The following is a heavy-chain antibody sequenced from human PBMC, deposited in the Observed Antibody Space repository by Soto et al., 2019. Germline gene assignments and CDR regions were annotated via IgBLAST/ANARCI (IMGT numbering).Heavy chain of an antibody. J-gene: IGHJ3*02. Sequence: VKVSCKASGGTFSSYAISWVRQAPGQGLEWMGGIIPIFGTASYAQKFQGRVTMTRDTSTSTVYMELSSLRSEDTAVYYCARVPQYLQVEAFDIWGQGTMVTVSS. V-gene: IGHV1-69*13. CDR2: IIPIFGTA. D-gene: IGHD4-4*01. CDR1: GGTFSSYA. CDR3: ARVPQYLQVEAFDI.